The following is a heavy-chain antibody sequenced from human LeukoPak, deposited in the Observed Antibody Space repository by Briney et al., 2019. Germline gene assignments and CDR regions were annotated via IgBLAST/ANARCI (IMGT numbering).Heavy chain of an antibody. CDR2: ITSSSDSI. D-gene: IGHD6-13*01. CDR3: AKSSGRYSSSWPDY. CDR1: GFTFSAYS. J-gene: IGHJ4*02. V-gene: IGHV3-48*01. Sequence: PGGSLRLSCATSGFTFSAYSMIWVRQTPGKGLECLSYITSSSDSIHYADSVRGRFTVSRDNAKNSLYLQMNSLRAEDTALYYCAKSSGRYSSSWPDYWGQGTLVTVSS.